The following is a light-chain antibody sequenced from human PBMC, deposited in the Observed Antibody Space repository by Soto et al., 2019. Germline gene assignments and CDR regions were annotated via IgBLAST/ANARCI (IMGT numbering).Light chain of an antibody. V-gene: IGLV2-23*03. Sequence: QSALTQPASVSGSPGQSITISCTGTSSDVGSYNLVSWYQQHPGKAPKLMIYEGSKRPSGVSNRFSGSKSGNTASLTISGLQAADEEDYYCCSYAGSSTFVVFGGGTKLTVL. CDR1: SSDVGSYNL. CDR2: EGS. CDR3: CSYAGSSTFVV. J-gene: IGLJ2*01.